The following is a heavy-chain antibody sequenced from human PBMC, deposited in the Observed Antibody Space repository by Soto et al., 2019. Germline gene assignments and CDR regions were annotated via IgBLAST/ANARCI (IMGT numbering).Heavy chain of an antibody. Sequence: ASVKVSCKASGYTFTSYYMHWVRQPPGQELEWMGIINPSGGSTSYAQKFQGRVTMTRDTSTSTVYMELSSLRAEDTAVYYCARAPIAVAGPTYYLYYGMVVWGQGTTVTVSS. J-gene: IGHJ6*02. V-gene: IGHV1-46*01. CDR3: ARAPIAVAGPTYYLYYGMVV. D-gene: IGHD6-19*01. CDR2: INPSGGST. CDR1: GYTFTSYY.